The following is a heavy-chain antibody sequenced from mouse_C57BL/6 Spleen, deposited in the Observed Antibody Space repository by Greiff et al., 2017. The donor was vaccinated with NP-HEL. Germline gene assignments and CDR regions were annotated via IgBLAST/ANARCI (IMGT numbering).Heavy chain of an antibody. Sequence: QVQLQQSGPELVKPGASVKISCKASGYSFTSYYIHWVKQRPGQGLEWIGWIYPGSGNTQYNEKFKGKATLTADTSSSTAYMQLSSLTSEDSAVYYCARGDYYGSRGPYYAMDYWGQGTSVTVSS. CDR2: IYPGSGNT. CDR3: ARGDYYGSRGPYYAMDY. D-gene: IGHD1-1*01. CDR1: GYSFTSYY. J-gene: IGHJ4*01. V-gene: IGHV1-66*01.